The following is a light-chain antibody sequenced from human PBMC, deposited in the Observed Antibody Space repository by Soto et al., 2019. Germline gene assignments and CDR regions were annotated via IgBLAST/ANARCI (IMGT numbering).Light chain of an antibody. J-gene: IGKJ2*01. CDR1: QDIASY. V-gene: IGKV1-9*01. CDR3: QQLNVNPL. CDR2: AAS. Sequence: IQLTQSPSSLSASIGDRVTITCRASQDIASYLAWYQQKPGNAPKLLIYAASTLHSGVPSRFSGSGSGTDFTLTISSLQPEDFVTYYCQQLNVNPLFGQGTKLEIK.